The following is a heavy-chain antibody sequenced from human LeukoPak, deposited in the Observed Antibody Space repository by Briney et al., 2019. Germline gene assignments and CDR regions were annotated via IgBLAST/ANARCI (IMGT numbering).Heavy chain of an antibody. D-gene: IGHD5-18*01. CDR3: ARVGRGYSHGSDYYYYMDV. CDR1: GFIVSNND. Sequence: RPGESLRLSCEASGFIVSNNDMTWVRQAPGKGPEWVSVLYSGSSTFYADSVKGRFTISRDNAKNTLYLQMNSLRAEDTAVYYCARVGRGYSHGSDYYYYMDVWGKGTTVTVSS. J-gene: IGHJ6*03. V-gene: IGHV3-66*01. CDR2: LYSGSST.